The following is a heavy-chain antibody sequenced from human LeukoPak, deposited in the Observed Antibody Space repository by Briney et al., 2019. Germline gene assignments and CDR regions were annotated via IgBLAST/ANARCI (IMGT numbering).Heavy chain of an antibody. J-gene: IGHJ5*02. CDR1: GYTFTSYA. CDR3: AISEPGIAVAGKVNWFDP. CDR2: INTNTGNP. D-gene: IGHD6-19*01. V-gene: IGHV7-4-1*02. Sequence: ASVKVPCKASGYTFTSYAMNWVRQAPGQGLEWMGWINTNTGNPTYAQGFTGRFVFSLDTSVSTAYLQISSLKAEDTAVYYCAISEPGIAVAGKVNWFDPWGQGTLVTVSS.